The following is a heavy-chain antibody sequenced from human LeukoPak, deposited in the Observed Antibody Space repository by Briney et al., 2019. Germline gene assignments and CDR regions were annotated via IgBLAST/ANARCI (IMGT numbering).Heavy chain of an antibody. CDR2: TFTGGST. D-gene: IGHD3-3*01. V-gene: IGHV3-66*01. J-gene: IGHJ6*02. CDR1: GFTFSSYA. Sequence: GGSLRLSCAASGFTFSSYAMSWVRQAPGKGLEWVSITFTGGSTNNADSVKGRFTISRDNSKNTLYLQMNSLRVEDTAVYYCARALPSANYYYGLDVWGQGTTVTVSS. CDR3: ARALPSANYYYGLDV.